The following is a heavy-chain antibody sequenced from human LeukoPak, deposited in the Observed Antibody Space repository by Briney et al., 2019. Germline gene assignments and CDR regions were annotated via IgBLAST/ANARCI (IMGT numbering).Heavy chain of an antibody. J-gene: IGHJ4*02. CDR2: ISSSSSYI. Sequence: PGGSLRLSCAASGFTFSSYSMNWVRQAPGKGLEWVSSISSSSSYIYYADSVKGRFTISRDNAKNSLYLQMNSLRAEDTAVYYCVRDKGGIAGNFDYWGQGTLVTVSS. D-gene: IGHD6-13*01. CDR3: VRDKGGIAGNFDY. CDR1: GFTFSSYS. V-gene: IGHV3-21*01.